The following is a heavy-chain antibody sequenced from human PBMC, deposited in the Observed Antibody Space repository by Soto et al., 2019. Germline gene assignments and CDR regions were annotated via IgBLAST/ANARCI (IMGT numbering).Heavy chain of an antibody. Sequence: QVQLVQSGAEVKKPGASVKVSCKASGYTFTGFGISWVRQAPGQGLEWMGWISVYNGNTNYAQNLQGRVTMTTDTSTSTAYMELRSLRSDDTAVYYCARARDWLQGEDYFDYWGQGTLVTVSS. CDR1: GYTFTGFG. V-gene: IGHV1-18*01. J-gene: IGHJ4*02. CDR2: ISVYNGNT. CDR3: ARARDWLQGEDYFDY. D-gene: IGHD3-9*01.